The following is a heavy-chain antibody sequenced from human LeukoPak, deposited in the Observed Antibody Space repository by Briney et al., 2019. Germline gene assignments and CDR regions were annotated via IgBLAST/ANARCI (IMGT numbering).Heavy chain of an antibody. Sequence: RPGGSLRLSCAASGFTFSSYEMNWVRQAPGKGLEWVSYISSSGSTIYYADSVKGRFTISRDNAKNSLYLQMNSLRAEDTAVYYCAREGSIAAATDAFDIWGQGTMVTVSS. CDR1: GFTFSSYE. J-gene: IGHJ3*02. D-gene: IGHD6-13*01. CDR3: AREGSIAAATDAFDI. CDR2: ISSSGSTI. V-gene: IGHV3-48*03.